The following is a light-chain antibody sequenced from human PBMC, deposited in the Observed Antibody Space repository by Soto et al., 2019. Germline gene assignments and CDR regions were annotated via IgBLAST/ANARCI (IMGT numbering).Light chain of an antibody. J-gene: IGKJ1*01. CDR3: QQYGSSGT. CDR1: QSITSTY. V-gene: IGKV3-20*01. CDR2: AAY. Sequence: EVVLTQSPGTLSLSPGERATLSCRASQSITSTYLAWYQQRPGQSPRLLIYAAYRRATGIPDRFSGSGSGTDFTLTISRLEPEDFAVYYCQQYGSSGTFGQGTKVEIK.